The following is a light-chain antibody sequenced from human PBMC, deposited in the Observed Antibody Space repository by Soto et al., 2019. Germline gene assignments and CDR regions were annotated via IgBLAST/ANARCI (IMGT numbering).Light chain of an antibody. CDR2: DVT. V-gene: IGLV2-14*03. CDR1: FSDVGPHDY. Sequence: SALTQPSSLSGSPGQSITLSCPGSFSDVGPHDYVSWYQQHPGKAPKLVIYDVTNRPSGVSSRFSGSKSGNTASLTISGLQAEDEADYYCCSYTTSSTDVFGTGTKGTVL. J-gene: IGLJ1*01. CDR3: CSYTTSSTDV.